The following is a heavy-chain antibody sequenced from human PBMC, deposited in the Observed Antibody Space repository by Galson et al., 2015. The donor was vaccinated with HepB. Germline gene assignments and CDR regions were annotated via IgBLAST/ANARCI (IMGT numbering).Heavy chain of an antibody. CDR3: VKDRRRKLLRFGELSRYDY. D-gene: IGHD3-10*01. Sequence: FTFSSYAMHWVRQAPGKGLEYVSAISSNGGSTYYADSVKGRFTISRDNSKNTLYLQMSSLRAEDTAVYYCVKDRRRKLLRFGELSRYDYWGQGTLVTVSS. V-gene: IGHV3-64D*06. J-gene: IGHJ4*02. CDR2: ISSNGGST. CDR1: FTFSSYA.